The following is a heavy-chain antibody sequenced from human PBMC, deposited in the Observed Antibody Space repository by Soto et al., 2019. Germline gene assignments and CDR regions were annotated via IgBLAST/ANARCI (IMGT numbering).Heavy chain of an antibody. CDR3: AHSVYFED. J-gene: IGHJ4*02. V-gene: IGHV2-5*02. CDR2: IYWDGDR. CDR1: GFSLTANGVG. Sequence: QITLKESGPTLVKPTQTLTRTCTVSGFSLTANGVGVAWIGQPPGQALQWLALIYWDGDRRYSPSLKSRLSISMDTTKNQVVLRMTNLDPVDTATYYCAHSVYFEDWGPGIRVTVPS.